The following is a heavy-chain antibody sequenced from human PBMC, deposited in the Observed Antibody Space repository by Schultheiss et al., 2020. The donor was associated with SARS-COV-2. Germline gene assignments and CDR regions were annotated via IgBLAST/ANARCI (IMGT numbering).Heavy chain of an antibody. CDR1: GFAFSSYA. J-gene: IGHJ6*02. Sequence: GESLKISCAASGFAFSSYAMSWVRQAPGKGLEWVSAISGSGGSTSYADSVKGRFTISRDNAKNTLYLQMNSLRAEDTAVYFCARVGYSYGLDYYYYGMDVWGQGTTVTVSS. V-gene: IGHV3-23*01. D-gene: IGHD5-18*01. CDR3: ARVGYSYGLDYYYYGMDV. CDR2: ISGSGGST.